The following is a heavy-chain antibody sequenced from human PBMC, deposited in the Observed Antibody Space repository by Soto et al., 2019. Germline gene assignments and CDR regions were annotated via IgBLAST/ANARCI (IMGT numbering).Heavy chain of an antibody. D-gene: IGHD2-21*02. V-gene: IGHV4-4*07. Sequence: SETLSLTCTVTGGSINTYYWSWIRQSAGKGLEWIGRVYTTGSTNYNPSLKSRVTISVDTSRNQFSLSLRSVTAADTAVYYCARDFNFIGDDFADMRWNFDPWGQGTLVTVSS. CDR3: ARDFNFIGDDFADMRWNFDP. CDR2: VYTTGST. J-gene: IGHJ5*02. CDR1: GGSINTYY.